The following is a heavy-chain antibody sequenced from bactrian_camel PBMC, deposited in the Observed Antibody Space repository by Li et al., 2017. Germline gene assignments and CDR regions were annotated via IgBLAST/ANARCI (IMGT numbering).Heavy chain of an antibody. V-gene: IGHV3S53*01. CDR3: ALFPYVRCSMVAGSKVDVSY. CDR2: IDNHGTT. D-gene: IGHD6*01. CDR1: ASAYVAYVYA. Sequence: HVQLVESGGGSVPAGGSLRLTCTASASAYVAYVYAMAWFRQAPGKEREGVATIDNHGTTNYADTVKGRFTLSKVNAKNTLYLQMNSLKPEDTAMYYCALFPYVRCSMVAGSKVDVSYWGHGTQVTVS. J-gene: IGHJ6*01.